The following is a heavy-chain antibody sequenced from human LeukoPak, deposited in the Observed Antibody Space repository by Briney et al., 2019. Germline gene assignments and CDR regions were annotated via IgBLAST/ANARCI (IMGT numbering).Heavy chain of an antibody. CDR2: ISGSGGST. Sequence: GGSLRLSCAASGFTFSSYAMSWVRQAPGKGLEWVSAISGSGGSTYYADSVKGRFTISRDNSKNTLYLQMNSLRAEGTAVYYCAKYRGDNFGAYDYWGQGTLVTVSS. V-gene: IGHV3-23*01. J-gene: IGHJ4*02. D-gene: IGHD4-23*01. CDR1: GFTFSSYA. CDR3: AKYRGDNFGAYDY.